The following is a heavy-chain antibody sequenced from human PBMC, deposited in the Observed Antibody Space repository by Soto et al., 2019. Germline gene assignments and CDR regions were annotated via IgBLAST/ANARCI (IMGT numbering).Heavy chain of an antibody. CDR3: ARFNYDYGMDV. Sequence: QVQLVQSGAEVKKPGSSVKVSCKASGGTFSSYAISWVRQAPGQGLEWMGGINPIFGTANYAQKFQGRVTITEGESTSTVYRERRRLRSEDSAVYYCARFNYDYGMDVWGPGTTVTVSS. V-gene: IGHV1-69*01. J-gene: IGHJ6*02. CDR1: GGTFSSYA. CDR2: INPIFGTA.